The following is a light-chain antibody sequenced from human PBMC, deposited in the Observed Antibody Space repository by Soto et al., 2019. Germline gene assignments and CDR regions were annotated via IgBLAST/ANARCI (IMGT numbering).Light chain of an antibody. J-gene: IGKJ2*01. CDR1: QSISSY. CDR3: QQSYSTQYP. CDR2: AAS. Sequence: DIQMTQSPSSLSASVGDRVTITCRASQSISSYLNWYQQKPGKAPKLLIYAASSLQSGVPSRFSGSGSGTDFTLTISSLQPEDFATYYCQQSYSTQYPFGQGTKLEIK. V-gene: IGKV1-39*01.